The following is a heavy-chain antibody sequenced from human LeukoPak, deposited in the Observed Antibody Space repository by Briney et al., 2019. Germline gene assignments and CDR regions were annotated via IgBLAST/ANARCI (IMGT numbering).Heavy chain of an antibody. D-gene: IGHD3-10*01. CDR2: IDPNTGGT. CDR1: GYTFTRYY. CDR3: TKNQYSGTIITPLDPFDV. V-gene: IGHV1-2*02. Sequence: EASVTVSCKASGYTFTRYYIHWLRQAPGQGIEWMGWIDPNTGGTNFAQKFQGRITMTRDTSINTVYMELNRLRSDDTAVYYCTKNQYSGTIITPLDPFDVWGQGTMVTVSS. J-gene: IGHJ3*01.